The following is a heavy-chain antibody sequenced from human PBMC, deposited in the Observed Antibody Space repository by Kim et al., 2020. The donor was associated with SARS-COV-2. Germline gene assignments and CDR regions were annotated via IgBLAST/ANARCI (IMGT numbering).Heavy chain of an antibody. CDR2: ISYDGSNK. Sequence: GGSLRLSCAASGFTFSSYAMHWVRQAPGKGLEWVAVISYDGSNKYYADSVKGRFTISRDNSKNTLYLQMNSLRAEDTAVYYCARGNDYDILTGYYITYYFDYWGQGTLVTVSS. CDR1: GFTFSSYA. CDR3: ARGNDYDILTGYYITYYFDY. D-gene: IGHD3-9*01. V-gene: IGHV3-30*04. J-gene: IGHJ4*02.